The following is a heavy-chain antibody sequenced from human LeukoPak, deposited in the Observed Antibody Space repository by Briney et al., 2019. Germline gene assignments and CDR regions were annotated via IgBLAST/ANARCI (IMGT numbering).Heavy chain of an antibody. CDR1: GYTFTTYY. CDR3: ARVGSVDTSGYYDY. CDR2: INPSGGSP. Sequence: GASVKVSCKASGYTFTTYYTHWVRQAPGQGLEWLGIINPSGGSPTYAQKFQGRVTMTRDTSTSTVYMELSSLRSDDTAVYYCARVGSVDTSGYYDYWGQGTLVTVSS. D-gene: IGHD3-22*01. J-gene: IGHJ4*02. V-gene: IGHV1-46*01.